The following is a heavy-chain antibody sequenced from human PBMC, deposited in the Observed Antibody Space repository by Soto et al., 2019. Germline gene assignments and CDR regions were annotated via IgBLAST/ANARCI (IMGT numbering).Heavy chain of an antibody. CDR3: ARGLRSVLDY. Sequence: GGSLRLSCVASGFIFSNFGMHWVRQAPGKGLEWVAVISSDEKIKQYADSVRGRFAISRDNSKNTLYLQMTSLRAEDTAIYYCARGLRSVLDYWGHGTLVTLSS. J-gene: IGHJ4*01. CDR1: GFIFSNFG. V-gene: IGHV3-33*01. D-gene: IGHD6-6*01. CDR2: ISSDEKIK.